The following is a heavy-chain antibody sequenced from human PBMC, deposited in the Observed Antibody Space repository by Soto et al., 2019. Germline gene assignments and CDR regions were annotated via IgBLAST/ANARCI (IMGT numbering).Heavy chain of an antibody. CDR3: ARTFDTITYYFDY. Sequence: GGSLRLSCAASEFSFSSYAMHWIRQAPGKGLEWVAVISFDGNIIQYADSVKGRFIISRDNIKNTLYLQMNSLRGEETAVYYCARTFDTITYYFDYWGQGTQVTAPQ. CDR1: EFSFSSYA. J-gene: IGHJ4*02. CDR2: ISFDGNII. D-gene: IGHD3-9*01. V-gene: IGHV3-30-3*01.